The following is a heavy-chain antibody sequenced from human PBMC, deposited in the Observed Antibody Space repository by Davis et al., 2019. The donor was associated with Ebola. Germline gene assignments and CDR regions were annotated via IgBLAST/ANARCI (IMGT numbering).Heavy chain of an antibody. V-gene: IGHV1-18*01. CDR2: ISAYNGNT. CDR1: GYTFTSYG. J-gene: IGHJ6*02. CDR3: ARVDSSSWYRGLYGMDV. D-gene: IGHD6-13*01. Sequence: ASVKVSCKASGYTFTSYGISWVRPAPRQGLEWMGWISAYNGNTNYAQKLQGRVTMTTDTSTSTAYMELRSLRSDDTAVYYCARVDSSSWYRGLYGMDVWGQGTTVTVSS.